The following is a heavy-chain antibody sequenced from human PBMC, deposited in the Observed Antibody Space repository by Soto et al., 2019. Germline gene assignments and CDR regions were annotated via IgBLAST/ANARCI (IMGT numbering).Heavy chain of an antibody. Sequence: QVQLVESGGGLVKPGGSLRLSCAASGFTFSDYYMSWIRQAPGKGLEWVSYISSSGSTIYYADSVKGRFTISRDNAKNSLYLKINSLRAEDRAVYYCARSYSVFWSGYVASYGGQGPLVTFPS. CDR3: ARSYSVFWSGYVASY. CDR1: GFTFSDYY. D-gene: IGHD3-3*01. V-gene: IGHV3-11*01. J-gene: IGHJ4*02. CDR2: ISSSGSTI.